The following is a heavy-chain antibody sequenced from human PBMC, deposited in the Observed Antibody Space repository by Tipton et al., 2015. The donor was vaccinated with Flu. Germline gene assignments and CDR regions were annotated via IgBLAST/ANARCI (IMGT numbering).Heavy chain of an antibody. CDR2: MTGDGSKI. D-gene: IGHD7-27*01. V-gene: IGHV3-23*01. CDR3: AKDFNWGST. CDR1: GFTFSSCA. J-gene: IGHJ4*02. Sequence: SLRLSCAASGFTFSSCAMTWVRQAPGKGLEWVSFMTGDGSKIFYADSVKGRFTISRDNSKNTLYLQMNSLRAEDTAVYYCAKDFNWGSTWGQGTLVTVSS.